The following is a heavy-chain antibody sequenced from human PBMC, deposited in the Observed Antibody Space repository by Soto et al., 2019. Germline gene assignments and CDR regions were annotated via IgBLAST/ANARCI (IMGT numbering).Heavy chain of an antibody. V-gene: IGHV3-49*03. CDR3: TRVAENHEDYYYYMDV. CDR2: IRSKAYGGTT. CDR1: GFTFGVYA. J-gene: IGHJ6*03. Sequence: GWSLGLSCTASGFTFGVYAMSWFRQAPGKGLEWVGFIRSKAYGGTTEYAASVKGRFTISRDDSKSIAYLQMNSLKTEDTAVYYCTRVAENHEDYYYYMDVWGQGTMVTVSS.